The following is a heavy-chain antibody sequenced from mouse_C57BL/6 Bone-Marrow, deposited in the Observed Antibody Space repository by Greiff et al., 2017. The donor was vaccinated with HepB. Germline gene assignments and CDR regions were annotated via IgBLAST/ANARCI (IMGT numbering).Heavy chain of an antibody. D-gene: IGHD2-1*01. CDR3: TTTIYYGNLLAMDY. Sequence: EVQLQQSGAELVRPGASVKLSCTASGFNIKDYYMHWVKQRPEQGLEWIGRIDPEDGDTEYAPKFQGKATMTADTSSNTAYLQLSSLTSEDTGVYYCTTTIYYGNLLAMDYWGQGTSVTVSS. J-gene: IGHJ4*01. CDR2: IDPEDGDT. CDR1: GFNIKDYY. V-gene: IGHV14-1*01.